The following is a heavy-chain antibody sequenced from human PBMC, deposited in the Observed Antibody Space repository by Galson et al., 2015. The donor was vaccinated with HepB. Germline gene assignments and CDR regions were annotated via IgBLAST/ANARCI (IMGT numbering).Heavy chain of an antibody. Sequence: ETLSLTCAVSGGSISSSNWWSWVRQPRGKGLEWIGEIYHSGSTNYNPSLKSRVTISVDTSKNQFSLKLSSVTSADSAVYYCARGPLRRPNGYSSSWYGGWFDPWGQGTLVTVSS. V-gene: IGHV4-4*02. CDR3: ARGPLRRPNGYSSSWYGGWFDP. J-gene: IGHJ5*02. D-gene: IGHD6-13*01. CDR1: GGSISSSNW. CDR2: IYHSGST.